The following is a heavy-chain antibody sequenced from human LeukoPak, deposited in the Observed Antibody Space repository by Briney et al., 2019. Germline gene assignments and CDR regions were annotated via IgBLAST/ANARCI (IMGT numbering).Heavy chain of an antibody. CDR1: GYTFTSYY. Sequence: ASVKVSCKASGYTFTSYYMHWVRQAPGQGLEWMGIISPSGGSTSYAQKFQGRVTMTRDTSTSTVYMELSSLRSEDTAVYYCARALVEMATIVGASPPEPVDYWGQGTLVTVSS. V-gene: IGHV1-46*01. CDR2: ISPSGGST. CDR3: ARALVEMATIVGASPPEPVDY. J-gene: IGHJ4*02. D-gene: IGHD5-24*01.